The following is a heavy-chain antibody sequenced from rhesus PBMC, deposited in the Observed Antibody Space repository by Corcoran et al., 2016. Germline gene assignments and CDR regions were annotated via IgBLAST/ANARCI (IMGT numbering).Heavy chain of an antibody. CDR1: GGSISDSYR. CDR2: IYGSSTRT. Sequence: QVQLQESGPGVVKPSETLSLTCAVSGGSISDSYRWSWIRQPPGTGLDWIGYIYGSSTRTNYNPSLNSRVTISKDTSKNQFSLKLSSVTAADTDVYDCARDNWGDYEVFDYWGQGVLVTVSS. CDR3: ARDNWGDYEVFDY. D-gene: IGHD3-34*01. V-gene: IGHV4S10*01. J-gene: IGHJ4*01.